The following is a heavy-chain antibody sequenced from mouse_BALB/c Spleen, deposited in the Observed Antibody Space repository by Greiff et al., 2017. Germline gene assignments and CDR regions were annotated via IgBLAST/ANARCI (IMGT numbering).Heavy chain of an antibody. CDR2: IYPGNSDT. Sequence: EVQLQESGTVLARPGASVKMSCKASGYSFTSYWMHWVKQRPGQGLEWIGAIYPGNSDTSYNQKFKGKAKLTAVTSASTAYMELSSLTNEDSAVYYWTRRGYGNYREAWFAYWGQGTLVTVSA. J-gene: IGHJ3*01. CDR1: GYSFTSYW. V-gene: IGHV1-5*01. D-gene: IGHD2-1*01. CDR3: TRRGYGNYREAWFAY.